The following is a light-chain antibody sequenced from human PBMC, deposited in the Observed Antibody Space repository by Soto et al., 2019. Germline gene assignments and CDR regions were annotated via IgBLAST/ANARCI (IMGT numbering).Light chain of an antibody. Sequence: SSELTQPPSVSVAPGQTAKIPCGGNNIGSKSVHWYQQRPGQAPVLVVYDDSDRPSGIPERFSGSNSGNTATLTISRVEAGDEADFYCQVWDRTSDHWVFGGGTKLTVL. CDR2: DDS. CDR3: QVWDRTSDHWV. CDR1: NIGSKS. V-gene: IGLV3-21*02. J-gene: IGLJ3*02.